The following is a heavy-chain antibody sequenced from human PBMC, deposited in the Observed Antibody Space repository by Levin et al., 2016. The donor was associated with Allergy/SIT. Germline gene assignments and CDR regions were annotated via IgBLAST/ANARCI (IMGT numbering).Heavy chain of an antibody. CDR2: ISAYNGNT. Sequence: WVRQAPGQGLEWMGWISAYNGNTNYAQKLQGRVTMTTGTSTSTAYMELRSLRSDDTAVYYCAGYCSGGSCYHYYGMDVWGQGTTVTVSS. V-gene: IGHV1-18*01. CDR3: AGYCSGGSCYHYYGMDV. J-gene: IGHJ6*02. D-gene: IGHD2-15*01.